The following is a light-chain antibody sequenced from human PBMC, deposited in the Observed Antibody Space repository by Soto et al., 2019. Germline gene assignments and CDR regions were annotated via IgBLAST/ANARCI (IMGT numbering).Light chain of an antibody. CDR1: QSVSSSW. CDR2: GAS. Sequence: EIVLTQSPGTLSLSPGERATLSCRASQSVSSSWLAWYQRKPGQAPRLLIYGASSRATGVPDRFSGSGSGTDFTLTISRLEPEESAVFYCQQYGGPPWTFGQGTKVEIK. V-gene: IGKV3-20*01. J-gene: IGKJ1*01. CDR3: QQYGGPPWT.